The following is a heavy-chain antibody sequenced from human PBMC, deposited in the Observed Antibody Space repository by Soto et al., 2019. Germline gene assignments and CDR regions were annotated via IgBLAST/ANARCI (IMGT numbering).Heavy chain of an antibody. CDR3: ARVRIAARTGAYGMDV. J-gene: IGHJ6*02. V-gene: IGHV4-4*07. CDR2: IYTSGST. Sequence: SETLSLTCTVSCGSISSYYLSWIRQPAGKGLEWIGRIYTSGSTNYNPSLKSRVTMSVDTSKNQFSLKLSSVTAADTAVYYCARVRIAARTGAYGMDVWGQGATVTVSS. D-gene: IGHD6-6*01. CDR1: CGSISSYY.